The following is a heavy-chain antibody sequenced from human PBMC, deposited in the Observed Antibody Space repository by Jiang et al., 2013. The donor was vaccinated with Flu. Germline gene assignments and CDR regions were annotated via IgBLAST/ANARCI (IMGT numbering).Heavy chain of an antibody. V-gene: IGHV5-51*01. J-gene: IGHJ1*01. CDR3: ARPPKVGATPGYFQH. CDR1: GYSFTSYW. CDR2: IYPGDSDT. Sequence: SCKGSGYSFTSYWIGWVRQMPGKGLEWMGIIYPGDSDTRYSPSFQGQVTISADKSISTAYLQWSSLKASDTAMYYCARPPKVGATPGYFQHWGQGTLVTVSS. D-gene: IGHD1-26*01.